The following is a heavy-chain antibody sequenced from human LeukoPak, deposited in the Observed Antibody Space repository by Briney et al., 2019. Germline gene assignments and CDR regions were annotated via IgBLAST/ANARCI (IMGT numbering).Heavy chain of an antibody. J-gene: IGHJ4*02. CDR3: ARGGVTMIIPIL. CDR2: IYSGGST. V-gene: IGHV3-53*01. Sequence: GGSLRLSCAASGFTVSSSYMTWVRQAPGKGLEWVSVIYSGGSTYYADSVKGRFTISRDNSKNTLYLQMNSLRAEDTAVYYCARGGVTMIIPILWGQGTLVTVSS. CDR1: GFTVSSSY. D-gene: IGHD3-22*01.